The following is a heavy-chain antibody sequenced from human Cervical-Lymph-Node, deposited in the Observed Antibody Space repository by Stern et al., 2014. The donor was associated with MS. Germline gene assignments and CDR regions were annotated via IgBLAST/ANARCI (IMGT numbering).Heavy chain of an antibody. CDR1: GGSISSGGYY. D-gene: IGHD3-16*01. J-gene: IGHJ6*02. V-gene: IGHV4-31*03. CDR2: INYSGST. Sequence: VQLVESGPGLVKPSQTLSLTCTVSGGSISSGGYYWSWIRQHPGKGLAWIGYINYSGSTYYNPSLKSRVTISVDTSKNQFSLKLTSVTAADTAVYYCARGGGVWLNSGMDVWGQGTTVTVSS. CDR3: ARGGGVWLNSGMDV.